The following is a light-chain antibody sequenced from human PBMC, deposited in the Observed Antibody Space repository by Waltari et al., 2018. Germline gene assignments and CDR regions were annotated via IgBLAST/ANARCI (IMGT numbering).Light chain of an antibody. Sequence: QSVLTQPPSVSGAPGQRVTISCTGTSSNLGAGFDVPWYQQHSGTAPKLLIEGSTYRPSGVPDRVSGDKSGTSASLAITGLQAEDDAYYYCQSYDSDLRGVFGGGTKLTVL. CDR1: SSNLGAGFD. J-gene: IGLJ2*01. CDR3: QSYDSDLRGV. V-gene: IGLV1-40*01. CDR2: GST.